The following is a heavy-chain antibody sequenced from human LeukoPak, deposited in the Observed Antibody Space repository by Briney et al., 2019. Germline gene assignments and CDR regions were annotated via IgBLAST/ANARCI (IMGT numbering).Heavy chain of an antibody. CDR1: GFTFSDYH. Sequence: GRSLRLSCAASGFTFSDYHMGWIRQAPGKGLEWVSYISSSGSTIYYADSVKGRFTISRDNAKNSLYLQMNSLRAEDTAVYYCARVEMATNAFDMWGQGTLVTVSS. CDR2: ISSSGSTI. J-gene: IGHJ4*02. CDR3: ARVEMATNAFDM. D-gene: IGHD5-24*01. V-gene: IGHV3-11*01.